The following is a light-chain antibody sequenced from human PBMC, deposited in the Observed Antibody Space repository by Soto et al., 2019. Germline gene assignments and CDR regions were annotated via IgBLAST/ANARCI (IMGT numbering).Light chain of an antibody. J-gene: IGLJ1*01. CDR2: SNN. CDR1: SSNIGINT. CDR3: AAWDDSLSGHYV. V-gene: IGLV1-44*01. Sequence: QSVLTQPPSASGTPGQRVTLSCPGSSSNIGINTVDWYQHLPGTAPKLLIYSNNQRSSGVPDRISGSKSGTSASLAISGLQSEDEADYYCAAWDDSLSGHYVFGTGTKLTVL.